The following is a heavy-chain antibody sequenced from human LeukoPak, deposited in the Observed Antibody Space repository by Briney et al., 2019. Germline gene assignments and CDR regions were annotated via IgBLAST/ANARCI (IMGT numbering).Heavy chain of an antibody. CDR2: INPKRGVT. J-gene: IGHJ3*02. D-gene: IGHD3-22*01. V-gene: IGHV1-2*02. CDR1: GYTFTDYY. Sequence: GASVKVSCKASGYTFTDYYIHWMRQAPGQGLEWMGWINPKRGVTTYAQKFQGRVTMTRDTSITTAYMELSRLRSDDTAVYYCARDYYDSSGFGAFDIWGQGTMVTVSS. CDR3: ARDYYDSSGFGAFDI.